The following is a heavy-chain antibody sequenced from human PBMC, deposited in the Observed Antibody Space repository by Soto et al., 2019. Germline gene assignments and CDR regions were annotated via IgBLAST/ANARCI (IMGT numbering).Heavy chain of an antibody. CDR2: INGDGSNT. V-gene: IGHV3-74*01. CDR1: EFTFSNYW. Sequence: PGGSLRLSCAASEFTFSNYWLHWVRQTPGKGLMWVSRINGDGSNTFYADSVKGRFTISRDNAKNTLYLQMNSLRAEDTALYYCARGYRWGMDVWGQGTTVTVSS. CDR3: ARGYRWGMDV. D-gene: IGHD3-16*02. J-gene: IGHJ6*02.